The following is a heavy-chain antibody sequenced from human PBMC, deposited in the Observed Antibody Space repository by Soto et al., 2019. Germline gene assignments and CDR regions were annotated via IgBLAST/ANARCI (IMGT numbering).Heavy chain of an antibody. Sequence: ASVKVSCKASGYTFTGYYMHWVRQAPGQGLEWMGWINPNSGGTNYAQKFQGRVTITRDTSISTAYMELSRLRSDDTAVYYCARDQSAIYYDILTGYPDYWGQGTLVTVSS. CDR2: INPNSGGT. J-gene: IGHJ4*02. D-gene: IGHD3-9*01. CDR1: GYTFTGYY. V-gene: IGHV1-2*02. CDR3: ARDQSAIYYDILTGYPDY.